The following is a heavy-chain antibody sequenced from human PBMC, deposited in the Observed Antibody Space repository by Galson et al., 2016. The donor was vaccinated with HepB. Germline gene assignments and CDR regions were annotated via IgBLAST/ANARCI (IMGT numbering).Heavy chain of an antibody. V-gene: IGHV4-59*12. CDR1: GDSMRGFY. Sequence: ETLSLTCTVSGDSMRGFYWTWLRLPPGKRLEWLVYISYSGHTEFNPSLMSRATMSLETARNQVSLRLSSVTAADTALYYCVGTKVETATIGHFAIWGQGTMVTVAS. CDR2: ISYSGHT. J-gene: IGHJ3*02. D-gene: IGHD5-24*01. CDR3: VGTKVETATIGHFAI.